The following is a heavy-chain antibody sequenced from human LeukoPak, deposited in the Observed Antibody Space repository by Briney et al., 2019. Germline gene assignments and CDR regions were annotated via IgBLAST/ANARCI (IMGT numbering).Heavy chain of an antibody. Sequence: ASVTVSRKASGYTFTSYDINWVRQPTGQGLDWMGWMNPNSGNTGYAQKFQGRVTMTRNTSISTAYMELSSLRSEDTAVYYCARNPTVTTRRPRTSWFDPWGQGTLVTVSS. J-gene: IGHJ5*02. CDR2: MNPNSGNT. CDR1: GYTFTSYD. CDR3: ARNPTVTTRRPRTSWFDP. V-gene: IGHV1-8*01. D-gene: IGHD4-17*01.